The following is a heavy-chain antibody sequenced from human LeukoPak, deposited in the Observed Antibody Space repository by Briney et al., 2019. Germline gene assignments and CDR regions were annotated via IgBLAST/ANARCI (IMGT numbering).Heavy chain of an antibody. D-gene: IGHD7-27*01. J-gene: IGHJ4*02. CDR1: GGSFSGYY. Sequence: SETLSLTCAVSGGSFSGYYWSWIRQPPGKGLEWIGEINHSGSTNYNPSLKSRVTISVDTSKNQFSLELSSVTAADTAVYYCARSGALDYWGQGTLVTVSS. CDR2: INHSGST. V-gene: IGHV4-34*01. CDR3: ARSGALDY.